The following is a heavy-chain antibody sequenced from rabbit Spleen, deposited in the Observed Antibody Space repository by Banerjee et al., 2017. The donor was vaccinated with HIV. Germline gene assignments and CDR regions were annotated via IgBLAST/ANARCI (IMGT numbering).Heavy chain of an antibody. CDR2: IAGSSSGFT. CDR1: GFSFSSSDY. CDR3: ARDTSTSFSTYGMDL. J-gene: IGHJ6*01. Sequence: QEQLEESGGDLVKPGASLTLTCTASGFSFSSSDYICWVRQAPGKGLEWISCIAGSSSGFTYSATWAKGRFTTSKTSSTTVTLQMTSLTAADTATYFCARDTSTSFSTYGMDLWGQGTLVTVS. V-gene: IGHV1S45*01. D-gene: IGHD1-1*01.